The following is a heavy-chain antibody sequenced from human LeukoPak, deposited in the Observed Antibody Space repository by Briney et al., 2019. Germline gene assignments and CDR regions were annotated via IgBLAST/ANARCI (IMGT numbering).Heavy chain of an antibody. Sequence: SETLSLTCTVSGGSISSYYWSWIRQPPGKGLEWIGYIYTSGSTNYNPSLKSRATISVDTSKNQFSLKLSSVTAADTAVYYCARLWDYYDKGYFDYWGQGTLVTVSS. D-gene: IGHD3-22*01. V-gene: IGHV4-4*09. CDR3: ARLWDYYDKGYFDY. J-gene: IGHJ4*02. CDR2: IYTSGST. CDR1: GGSISSYY.